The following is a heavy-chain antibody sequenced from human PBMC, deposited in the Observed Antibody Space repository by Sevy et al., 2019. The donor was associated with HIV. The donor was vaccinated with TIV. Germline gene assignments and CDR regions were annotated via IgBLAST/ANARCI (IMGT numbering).Heavy chain of an antibody. CDR1: GGSMTSLY. J-gene: IGHJ4*02. D-gene: IGHD1-26*01. CDR3: AGENAWGRGYS. V-gene: IGHV4-59*08. Sequence: SETLSLTCTVSGGSMTSLYWNWIRQPPGKGLEWIANIYYNGHINYNPSLKSRVTLSLDTSKNHFSLRLSSVTAADTAMYYCAGENAWGRGYSWGQGTLVTVSS. CDR2: IYYNGHI.